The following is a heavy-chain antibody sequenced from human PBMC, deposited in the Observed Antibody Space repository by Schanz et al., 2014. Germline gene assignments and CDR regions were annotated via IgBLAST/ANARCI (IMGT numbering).Heavy chain of an antibody. Sequence: QVQLVESGGGVVQPGRSLRLSCAASGFTFSNFAIHWVRQAPGKGLEWVAVISYDGSHKDYADSVKGRFTISRDNSKINMYMQKNSPRADGATVYYCARDSCDWNNAFDIWGQGTMVTVSS. CDR3: ARDSCDWNNAFDI. CDR1: GFTFSNFA. CDR2: ISYDGSHK. D-gene: IGHD2-15*01. V-gene: IGHV3-30*04. J-gene: IGHJ3*02.